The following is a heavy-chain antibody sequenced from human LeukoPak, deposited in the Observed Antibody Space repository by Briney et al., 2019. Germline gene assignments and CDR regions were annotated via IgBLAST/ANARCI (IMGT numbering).Heavy chain of an antibody. V-gene: IGHV3-48*01. J-gene: IGHJ4*02. CDR2: ISSSSSTI. CDR1: GFSFSSYS. Sequence: GGSLRLSCAASGFSFSSYSMNWVRQAPGKGLEWVSYISSSSSTIYYADSVKGRFPISRDNAKNSLYLQMNSLRAEDTAVYYCARRYDCWSGYYTDYFDYWGQGTLVTVSS. CDR3: ARRYDCWSGYYTDYFDY. D-gene: IGHD3-3*01.